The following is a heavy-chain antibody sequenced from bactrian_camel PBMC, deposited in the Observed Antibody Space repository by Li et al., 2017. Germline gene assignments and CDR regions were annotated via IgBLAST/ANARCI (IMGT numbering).Heavy chain of an antibody. CDR3: LVGFDY. Sequence: VQLVESGGGSVQAGGSLRLSCTYTRRPNYVTWFRQGPGNGREGVAGIYTGGGDGHYADAVKGRFTISRDNSRNTVILELTSLAIEDTAMYYCLVGFDYWGQGTQVTVS. V-gene: IGHV3S40*01. J-gene: IGHJ4*01. CDR1: TRRPNY. CDR2: IYTGGGDG. D-gene: IGHD2*01.